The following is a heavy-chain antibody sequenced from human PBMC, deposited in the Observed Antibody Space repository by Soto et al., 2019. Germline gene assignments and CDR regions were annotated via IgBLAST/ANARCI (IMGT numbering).Heavy chain of an antibody. D-gene: IGHD5-18*01. CDR1: GGTFSSYA. CDR3: AQSLDTAMVITLDY. J-gene: IGHJ4*02. V-gene: IGHV1-69*06. CDR2: IIPIFGTA. Sequence: ASVKVSCKASGGTFSSYAISWLRQAPGQGLEWMGGIIPIFGTANYAQKFQGRVTITADKSTSTAYMELSSLRSEDTAVYYCAQSLDTAMVITLDYWGQGTLVTVSS.